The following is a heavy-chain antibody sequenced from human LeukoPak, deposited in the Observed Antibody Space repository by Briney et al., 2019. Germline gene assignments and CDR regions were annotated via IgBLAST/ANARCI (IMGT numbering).Heavy chain of an antibody. CDR3: ARIPIVVVPAAQGDNWFDP. Sequence: ASVKVSCKASGYTFTGYYMHWVRQAPGQGLEWMGWINPNSGGTNYAQKFQGRVTMTRDTSISTAYMELSRLRSDDMAVYYCARIPIVVVPAAQGDNWFDPWGQGTLVTVSS. CDR2: INPNSGGT. V-gene: IGHV1-2*02. J-gene: IGHJ5*02. CDR1: GYTFTGYY. D-gene: IGHD2-2*01.